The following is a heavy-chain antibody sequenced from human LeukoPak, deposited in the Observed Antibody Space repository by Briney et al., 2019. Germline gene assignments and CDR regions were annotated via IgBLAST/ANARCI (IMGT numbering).Heavy chain of an antibody. CDR3: ARRGWATGDWGHYYMDV. V-gene: IGHV3-11*04. Sequence: GGSLRLSCAASGFTFRDYYMTWVRQAPGKGLDWVSYIGKTGGPIYYADSVKGRFTISRDNAKNSLYLHMNSLRAEDTAVYYCARRGWATGDWGHYYMDVWGKGTTVTVSS. CDR2: IGKTGGPI. CDR1: GFTFRDYY. J-gene: IGHJ6*03. D-gene: IGHD1-1*01.